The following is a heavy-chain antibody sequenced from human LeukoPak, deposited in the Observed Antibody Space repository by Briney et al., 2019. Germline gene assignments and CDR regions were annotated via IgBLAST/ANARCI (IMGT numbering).Heavy chain of an antibody. CDR2: IYYSGST. D-gene: IGHD3-22*01. CDR1: GGSISSYY. V-gene: IGHV4-59*08. Sequence: PSETLSLTCTVSGGSISSYYWSWIRQPPGKGLEWIGYIYYSGSTNYNPSLKSRVTISADTSKNQFSLKLSSVTAADTAVYYCARLTYYYDSSGYPPAFDIWGQGTMVTVSS. J-gene: IGHJ3*02. CDR3: ARLTYYYDSSGYPPAFDI.